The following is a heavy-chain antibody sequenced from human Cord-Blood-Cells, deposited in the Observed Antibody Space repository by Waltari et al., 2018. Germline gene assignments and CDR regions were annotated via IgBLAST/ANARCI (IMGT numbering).Heavy chain of an antibody. D-gene: IGHD6-13*01. J-gene: IGHJ1*01. CDR3: ARGRSSSWSSLAEYFQH. CDR2: INPNSGGT. Sequence: QVQLVQSGAEVKKPGASVKVSCKASGYTFTGYYMHWVRQAPGQGLEWMGWINPNSGGTNYAQTFQGGVTMTRYTSISTAYMELSRLRSDDTAVYYCARGRSSSWSSLAEYFQHWGQGTLVTVSS. V-gene: IGHV1-2*02. CDR1: GYTFTGYY.